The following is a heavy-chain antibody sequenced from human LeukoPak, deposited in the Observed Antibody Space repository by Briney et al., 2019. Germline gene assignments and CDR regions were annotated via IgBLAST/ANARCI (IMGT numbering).Heavy chain of an antibody. CDR1: GYTFTGYY. CDR2: ISAYNGNT. V-gene: IGHV1-18*04. D-gene: IGHD4-17*01. Sequence: GASVKVSCKASGYTFTGYYMHWVRQAPGQGLEWMGWISAYNGNTNYAQKLQGRVTMTTDTSTSTAYMELRSLRSDDTAVYYCARVADYGDSDYWGQGTLVTVSS. CDR3: ARVADYGDSDY. J-gene: IGHJ4*02.